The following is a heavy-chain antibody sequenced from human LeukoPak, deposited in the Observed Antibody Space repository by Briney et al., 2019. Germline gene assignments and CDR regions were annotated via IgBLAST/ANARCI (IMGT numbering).Heavy chain of an antibody. CDR2: IYTNGRT. V-gene: IGHV4-61*09. Sequence: SETLSLTCTVPGGSIDTGSYYWSWIRQPAGKGLEWIGHIYTNGRTNYNPSLKSRVTISVDTSKSQFSLNLSSVTAADTAVYYCARDHPRLGSGIPIIWGQGTLVTVSS. D-gene: IGHD2-15*01. CDR1: GGSIDTGSYY. CDR3: ARDHPRLGSGIPII. J-gene: IGHJ4*02.